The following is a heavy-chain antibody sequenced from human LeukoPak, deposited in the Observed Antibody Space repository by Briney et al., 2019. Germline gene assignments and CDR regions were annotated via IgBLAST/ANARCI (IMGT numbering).Heavy chain of an antibody. CDR1: GYTFTSYD. V-gene: IGHV1-8*01. CDR2: MNPNSGNT. J-gene: IGHJ6*03. CDR3: ARAGLAVAGTGYYYYMDV. D-gene: IGHD6-19*01. Sequence: ASVKVSCKASGYTFTSYDINWVRQATGQGLEWMGWMNPNSGNTGYAQKFQGRVTMTRNTSISTAYMELSSLRSEDTAVYYCARAGLAVAGTGYYYYMDVWGKGTTVTISS.